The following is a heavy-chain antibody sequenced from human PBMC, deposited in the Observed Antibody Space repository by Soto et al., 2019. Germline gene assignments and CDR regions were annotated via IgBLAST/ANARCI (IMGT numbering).Heavy chain of an antibody. CDR1: GVSVSSGVYH. CDR3: PRDVMGH. D-gene: IGHD2-8*01. V-gene: IGHV4-61*08. CDR2: MYYSGTT. J-gene: IGHJ4*02. Sequence: PSETLSLICSVSGVSVSSGVYHWNWIRQCPGKGLEWIGYMYYSGTTNYNPSLRSRVSISIDTSKNQFSLKLTSVTAADKAIYSSPRDVMGHWCQGTQVTVSS.